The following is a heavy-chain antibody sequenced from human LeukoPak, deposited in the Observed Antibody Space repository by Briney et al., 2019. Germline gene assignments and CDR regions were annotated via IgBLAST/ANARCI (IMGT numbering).Heavy chain of an antibody. D-gene: IGHD6-19*01. V-gene: IGHV3-30*03. CDR2: ISYDGSNK. CDR1: GFTFSSYG. CDR3: ARPLGVGAVAVLFAFDI. Sequence: GGSLRLSCAASGFTFSSYGMHWVRQAPGKGLEWVAVISYDGSNKYYADSVKGRFTISRDNSKNTLYLQMNSLRAEDTAVYYCARPLGVGAVAVLFAFDIWGQGTMVTVSS. J-gene: IGHJ3*02.